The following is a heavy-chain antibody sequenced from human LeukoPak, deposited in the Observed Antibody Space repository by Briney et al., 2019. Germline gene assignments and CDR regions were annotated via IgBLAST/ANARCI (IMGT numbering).Heavy chain of an antibody. Sequence: GASVKFSCKASGYSFTGYYIHWVRQAPGQGLEWMGWINPDSGDTEYSQRFQGRITLTSDTSVTTAYMELSSLRSDDTAIFYCATVASIRRFYFDFWGQGTLVTVSS. D-gene: IGHD3-3*01. CDR2: INPDSGDT. J-gene: IGHJ4*02. CDR1: GYSFTGYY. CDR3: ATVASIRRFYFDF. V-gene: IGHV1-2*02.